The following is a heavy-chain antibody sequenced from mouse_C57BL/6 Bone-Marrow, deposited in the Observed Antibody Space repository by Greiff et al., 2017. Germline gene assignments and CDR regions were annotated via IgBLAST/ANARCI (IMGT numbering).Heavy chain of an antibody. Sequence: QVQLQQPGAEFVKPGASVKMSCKASGYTFTSYWITWVKQRPGQGLEWIGDIYPGSGSTYYNEKFKSKATLTVDTSSSTAYMQLSSLQSEDSAVYYCARGYYDYPFFDYWGQGTTLTVSS. CDR1: GYTFTSYW. CDR3: ARGYYDYPFFDY. V-gene: IGHV1-55*01. J-gene: IGHJ2*01. CDR2: IYPGSGST. D-gene: IGHD2-4*01.